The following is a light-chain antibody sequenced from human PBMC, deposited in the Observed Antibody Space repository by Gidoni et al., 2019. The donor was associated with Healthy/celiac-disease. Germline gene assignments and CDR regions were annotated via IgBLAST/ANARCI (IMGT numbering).Light chain of an antibody. J-gene: IGLJ1*01. Sequence: QSALTQPASVSVSPGQSITISCPGTSSDVGSYNLGSWYQQHPGKAPKLMIYECSKRPSGVSKRFSGSKSGNTASLTISGLQAEDEADYYCCAYAGSSTWVFGTGTKVTVL. V-gene: IGLV2-23*01. CDR2: ECS. CDR3: CAYAGSSTWV. CDR1: SSDVGSYNL.